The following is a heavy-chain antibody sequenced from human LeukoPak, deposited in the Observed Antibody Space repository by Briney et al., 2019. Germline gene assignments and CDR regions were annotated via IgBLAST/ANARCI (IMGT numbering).Heavy chain of an antibody. CDR1: GFTLGNYW. D-gene: IGHD2-15*01. V-gene: IGHV3-74*01. CDR2: INNDGSST. Sequence: GSLRLSCVASGFTLGNYWMHWVRQAPGKGLVWVSHINNDGSSTNYADSVKGRFTISRDNARNTLYLQMNSVRVEDTGVYYCAGDLTHCSGGRCHTSPNDCWGQGTQVSVSS. CDR3: AGDLTHCSGGRCHTSPNDC. J-gene: IGHJ4*02.